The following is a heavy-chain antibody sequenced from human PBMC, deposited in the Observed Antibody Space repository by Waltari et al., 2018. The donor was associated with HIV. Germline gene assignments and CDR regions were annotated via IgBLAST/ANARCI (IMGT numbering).Heavy chain of an antibody. Sequence: QVQLVQSGAEVKKPGASVKVSCKASGYTFTGYYMHWVRQAPGQGLEWMGWINPNSGGTKYAQKFQGRVTMTRDTSISTAYMELSRLRSDDTAVYYCARAGYCSSTSCYGGFDYWGQGTLVTVSS. CDR2: INPNSGGT. D-gene: IGHD2-2*01. J-gene: IGHJ4*02. CDR3: ARAGYCSSTSCYGGFDY. V-gene: IGHV1-2*02. CDR1: GYTFTGYY.